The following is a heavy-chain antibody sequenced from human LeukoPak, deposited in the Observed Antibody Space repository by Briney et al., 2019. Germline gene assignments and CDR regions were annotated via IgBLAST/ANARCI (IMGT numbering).Heavy chain of an antibody. CDR2: INPNSGGT. J-gene: IGHJ4*02. V-gene: IGHV1-2*02. CDR3: ARGGGPRYFDWLEDY. CDR1: GYTFTGYC. Sequence: GASVKVSCKASGYTFTGYCMHWVRQAPGQGLEWMGWINPNSGGTNYAQKFQGRVTMTRDTSISTAYMELSRLRSDDTAVYYCARGGGPRYFDWLEDYWGQGTLVTVSS. D-gene: IGHD3-9*01.